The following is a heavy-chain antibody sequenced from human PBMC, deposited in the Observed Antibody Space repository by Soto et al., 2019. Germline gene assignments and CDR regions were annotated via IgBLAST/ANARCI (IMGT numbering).Heavy chain of an antibody. CDR3: ARVVGYTKEFDY. CDR2: INPNRGGT. D-gene: IGHD1-1*01. Sequence: QVQLVQSGAEVKKPGASVKVSCKASGYTFTGYYMHWVRQAPGQGLEWMGWINPNRGGTNYAQKFQGRVTMTRDTSISTAYMELSRLRSDDTAVYYCARVVGYTKEFDYWGQGTLVTVSS. J-gene: IGHJ4*02. V-gene: IGHV1-2*02. CDR1: GYTFTGYY.